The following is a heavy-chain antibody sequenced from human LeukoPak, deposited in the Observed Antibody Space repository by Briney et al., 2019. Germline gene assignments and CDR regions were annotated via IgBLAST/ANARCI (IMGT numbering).Heavy chain of an antibody. CDR3: SKYCGGGCFRNFDY. Sequence: GGSLRLSCAASGFTFSSYAMNWVRQAPGRGLEWVTVIGGDHGGIQYADSVKGRFIVSRDNSKSTLYLQMNSLREEDTAVYYCSKYCGGGCFRNFDYWGQGTLVTVSS. V-gene: IGHV3-23*01. J-gene: IGHJ4*02. D-gene: IGHD2-21*02. CDR2: IGGDHGGI. CDR1: GFTFSSYA.